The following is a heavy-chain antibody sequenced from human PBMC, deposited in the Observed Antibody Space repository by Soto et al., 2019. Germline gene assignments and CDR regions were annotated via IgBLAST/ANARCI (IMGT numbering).Heavy chain of an antibody. CDR1: GFTFSSYA. J-gene: IGHJ6*02. V-gene: IGHV3-23*01. Sequence: GGSLRLSCAPSGFTFSSYAINWVRQAPGKGLEWVSAISGSGSSTYYADSVKGRFTISRDNSKNTLYLQMNSLRAEDTAVYYCAKDISGGSSIFYYYYGMDVWGQGTTVTVSS. D-gene: IGHD3-3*02. CDR2: ISGSGSST. CDR3: AKDISGGSSIFYYYYGMDV.